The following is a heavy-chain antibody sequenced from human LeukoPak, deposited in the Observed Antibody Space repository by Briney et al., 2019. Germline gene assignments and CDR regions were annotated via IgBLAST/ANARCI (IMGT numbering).Heavy chain of an antibody. D-gene: IGHD3-10*01. CDR2: ISGSGGST. Sequence: QAGGSLRLSCAASGFTFSSYAMSWVRQAPGKGLEWVSAISGSGGSTYYADSVKGRFTISRDNSKNTLYLQMNSLRAEDTAVYYCAKSWTLRGNFDYWGQGTLVTVSS. V-gene: IGHV3-23*01. J-gene: IGHJ4*02. CDR1: GFTFSSYA. CDR3: AKSWTLRGNFDY.